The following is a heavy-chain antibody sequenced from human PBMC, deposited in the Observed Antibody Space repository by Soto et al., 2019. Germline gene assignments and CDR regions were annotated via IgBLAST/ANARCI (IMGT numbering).Heavy chain of an antibody. CDR1: GFTVSSNY. CDR2: IYSGGST. CDR3: ARDAWVGEVWGAFDI. V-gene: IGHV3-66*01. D-gene: IGHD1-26*01. J-gene: IGHJ3*02. Sequence: GGSLRLSCAASGFTVSSNYMSWVRQAPGKGLEWVSVIYSGGSTYYADSVKGRFTISRDNSKNTLYLQMNSLRAEDTAVYYCARDAWVGEVWGAFDIWGQGTMVTVSS.